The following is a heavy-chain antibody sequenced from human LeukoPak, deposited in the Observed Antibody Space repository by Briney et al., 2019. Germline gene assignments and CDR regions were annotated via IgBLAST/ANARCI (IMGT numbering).Heavy chain of an antibody. CDR2: ISSSGSTI. CDR3: ARGSRVQLLAPKNAFDI. V-gene: IGHV3-11*01. J-gene: IGHJ3*02. D-gene: IGHD2-2*01. Sequence: KTGGSLRLSCAASGFTFSDYYMSWIRQAPGKGLEWVSYISSSGSTIYYADSVKGRFTISRDNAKNSLYLQMNSLRAEDTAVYYCARGSRVQLLAPKNAFDIWGQGTMVTVSS. CDR1: GFTFSDYY.